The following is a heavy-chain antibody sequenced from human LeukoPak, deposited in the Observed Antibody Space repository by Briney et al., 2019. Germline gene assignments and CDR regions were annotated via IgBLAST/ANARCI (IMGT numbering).Heavy chain of an antibody. V-gene: IGHV3-7*01. CDR2: IKQDGSEK. CDR3: ARDKYSSGWYPDY. D-gene: IGHD6-19*01. J-gene: IGHJ4*02. Sequence: ETLSLTCAVSGGSISSSNWWSWVRQAPGKGLEWVANIKQDGSEKYYVDSVKGRFTISRDNAKNSLYLQMNSLRAEDTAVYYCARDKYSSGWYPDYWGQGTLVTVSS. CDR1: GGSISSSNW.